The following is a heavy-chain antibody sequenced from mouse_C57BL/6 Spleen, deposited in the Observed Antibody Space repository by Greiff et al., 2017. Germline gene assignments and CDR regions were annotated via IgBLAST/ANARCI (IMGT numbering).Heavy chain of an antibody. V-gene: IGHV3-6*01. CDR3: ARWAGSSYGYWYFDV. J-gene: IGHJ1*03. Sequence: EVKLMESGPGLVKPSQSLSLTCSVTGYSITSGYYWNWIRQFPGNKLEWMGYICYDGSNNYNPSLKNRISITRDTSTNQFFLKLNSVTTEDTATYYCARWAGSSYGYWYFDVWGTGTTVTVSS. CDR2: ICYDGSN. D-gene: IGHD1-1*01. CDR1: GYSITSGYY.